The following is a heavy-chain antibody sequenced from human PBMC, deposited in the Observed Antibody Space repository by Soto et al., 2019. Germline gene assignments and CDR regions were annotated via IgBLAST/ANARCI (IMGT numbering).Heavy chain of an antibody. J-gene: IGHJ5*02. CDR2: MYYSGTT. CDR3: AVVDSTGNWFDP. Sequence: QLQLQESGPGLVKPSETLSLTCTVSGGSISSSDFYWGWLRQTPGKGLEFIGGMYYSGTTYYNPSLKSRVTSSVDTSKNQFTLKLISVTAADTAVYYCAVVDSTGNWFDPWGEGARVTVSS. V-gene: IGHV4-39*01. D-gene: IGHD6-25*01. CDR1: GGSISSSDFY.